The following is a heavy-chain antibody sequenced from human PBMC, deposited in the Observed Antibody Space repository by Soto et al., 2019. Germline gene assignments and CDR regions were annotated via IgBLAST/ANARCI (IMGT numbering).Heavy chain of an antibody. CDR2: IKQDGSEK. V-gene: IGHV3-7*05. CDR3: ARALFGSSWYSPFNYFDY. D-gene: IGHD6-13*01. CDR1: GFTFSSYW. J-gene: IGHJ4*02. Sequence: GGSLRLSCAASGFTFSSYWMSWVRQAPGKGLEWVANIKQDGSEKYYVDSVKGRFTISRDNAKNSLYLQMNSLRAEDTVVYYCARALFGSSWYSPFNYFDYWGQGTLVTVSS.